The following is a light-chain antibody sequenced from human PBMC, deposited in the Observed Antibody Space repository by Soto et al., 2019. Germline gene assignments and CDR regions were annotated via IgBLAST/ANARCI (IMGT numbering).Light chain of an antibody. J-gene: IGLJ1*01. Sequence: QSVLTQPASVSGSPGQSITISCTGTSSDVGGYNYVSWYQQHPGKAPQLMIYDVSNRPSGVSNRFSGSKSGNTASLTISGLQAEDEADYYCSSYTSSITHVFETGTKVTVL. CDR1: SSDVGGYNY. V-gene: IGLV2-14*01. CDR3: SSYTSSITHV. CDR2: DVS.